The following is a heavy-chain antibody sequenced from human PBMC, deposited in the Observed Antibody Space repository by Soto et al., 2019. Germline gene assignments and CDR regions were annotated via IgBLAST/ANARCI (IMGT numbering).Heavy chain of an antibody. V-gene: IGHV1-69*13. CDR1: GGTFSSYA. Sequence: EASVKVSCKASGGTFSSYAISWVRQAPGQGLEWMGGIIPIFGTANYAQKFQGRVTITADESTCTAYMELSSLRSEDTAVYYCARDRELYYDFWSGPKDAFDIWGQGTMVTVSS. CDR2: IIPIFGTA. D-gene: IGHD3-3*01. CDR3: ARDRELYYDFWSGPKDAFDI. J-gene: IGHJ3*02.